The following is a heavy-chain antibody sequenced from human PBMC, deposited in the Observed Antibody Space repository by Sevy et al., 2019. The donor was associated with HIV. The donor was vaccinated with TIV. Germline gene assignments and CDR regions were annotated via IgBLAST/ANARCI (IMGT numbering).Heavy chain of an antibody. CDR2: ISSSGSTI. CDR3: AREILWFVEFGWFDP. D-gene: IGHD3-10*01. V-gene: IGHV3-11*01. CDR1: GFTFSDYY. Sequence: GGSLRLSCAASGFTFSDYYMSWIRQAPGKGLEWVSYISSSGSTIYYADSVKGRFTISRDNAKNSLYLQMNSLRAEDTAVYYCAREILWFVEFGWFDPWGQGTLVTVSS. J-gene: IGHJ5*02.